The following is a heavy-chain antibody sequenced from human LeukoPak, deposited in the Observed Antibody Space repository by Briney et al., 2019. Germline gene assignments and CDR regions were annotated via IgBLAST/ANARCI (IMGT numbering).Heavy chain of an antibody. CDR2: INPSGGMT. V-gene: IGHV1-46*01. J-gene: IGHJ4*02. Sequence: ASVKVSCKASGYTFTSSYLHWVRQAPGQGLEWMGVINPSGGMTNYAQKFQGRVTLTRDTSTSTVYMELSSLRSEDTAVYYCARDAASTFGVIHPIEYWGQGTLVTVSS. CDR1: GYTFTSSY. CDR3: ARDAASTFGVIHPIEY. D-gene: IGHD3-10*01.